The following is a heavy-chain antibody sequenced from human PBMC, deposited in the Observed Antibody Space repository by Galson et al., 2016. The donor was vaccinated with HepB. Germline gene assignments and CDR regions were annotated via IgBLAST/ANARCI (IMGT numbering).Heavy chain of an antibody. V-gene: IGHV3-23*01. CDR1: GFTFSSHA. J-gene: IGHJ6*02. CDR2: TSDSGGRT. Sequence: SLRLSCAGAGFTFSSHAMSWVRQAPGKGLEWVSGTSDSGGRTFYADSVKVRFTISRDNSKNTLYLQMNSLRAEDTAIYYCAKDICSTNSYTYSYYYGMDVWGHGTTVTVSS. CDR3: AKDICSTNSYTYSYYYGMDV. D-gene: IGHD2-2*02.